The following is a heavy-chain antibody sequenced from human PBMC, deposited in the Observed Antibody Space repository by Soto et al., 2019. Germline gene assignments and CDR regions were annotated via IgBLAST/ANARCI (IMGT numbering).Heavy chain of an antibody. D-gene: IGHD3-22*01. CDR3: ARLVYLDSSGYYYAYYFDY. J-gene: IGHJ4*02. V-gene: IGHV4-4*02. CDR2: IYHSGRT. CDR1: GGSISSSNW. Sequence: QVQLQESGPGLVKPSGTLSLTCAVSGGSISSSNWWSWVRQPPGKGLEWIGEIYHSGRTNYKPTLNSRATISVDKAKNQFSLKLSSVTAADTAVYYCARLVYLDSSGYYYAYYFDYWGQGTLVTVSS.